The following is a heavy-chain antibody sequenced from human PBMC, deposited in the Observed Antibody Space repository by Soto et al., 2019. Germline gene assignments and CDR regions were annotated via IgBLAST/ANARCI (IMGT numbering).Heavy chain of an antibody. CDR2: IYYSGST. CDR3: ARGEGNNMVRGGIDP. J-gene: IGHJ5*02. CDR1: GGSISSGDYF. D-gene: IGHD3-10*01. Sequence: QVQLQESGPGLVKPSQTLSLTCTVSGGSISSGDYFWSWIRQPPGKGLEWIGYIYYSGSTYYNPFLKSRVTMSLDTSENQFSLKLTSVTAADTAVYYCARGEGNNMVRGGIDPWGQGTLVTVSS. V-gene: IGHV4-30-4*01.